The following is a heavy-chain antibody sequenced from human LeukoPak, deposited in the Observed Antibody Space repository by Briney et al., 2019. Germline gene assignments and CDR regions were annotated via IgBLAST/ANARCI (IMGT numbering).Heavy chain of an antibody. V-gene: IGHV3-33*01. CDR2: IWSDENKK. CDR3: AREGLTSTPNNAFDI. CDR1: GFTFSSYG. Sequence: GGSLRLSCAASGFTFSSYGMHWVRQAPGKGLEWVAVIWSDENKKFYADSVKGRFTISRDNFKSTLYLQMDSLRVEDTAVNYCAREGLTSTPNNAFDIWGQGSVVTVSS. J-gene: IGHJ3*02. D-gene: IGHD4-23*01.